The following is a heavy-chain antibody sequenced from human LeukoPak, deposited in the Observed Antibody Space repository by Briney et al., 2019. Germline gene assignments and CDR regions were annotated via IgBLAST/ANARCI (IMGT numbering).Heavy chain of an antibody. CDR1: GFTFSSYA. D-gene: IGHD3-16*01. V-gene: IGHV3-23*01. CDR3: AKEAYSSGLRHIDY. J-gene: IGHJ4*02. Sequence: GGSLRRSCAASGFTFSSYAMSWVRQAPGKGLAWVSVISGSGGTTYYADSVKGRFVISRDNSKNTLYPQMNSLRAEDTAVYYCAKEAYSSGLRHIDYWGQGTLVTVSS. CDR2: ISGSGGTT.